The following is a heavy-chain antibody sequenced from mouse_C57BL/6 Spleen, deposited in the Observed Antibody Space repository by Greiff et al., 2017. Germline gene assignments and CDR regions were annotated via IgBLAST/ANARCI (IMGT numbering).Heavy chain of an antibody. CDR3: ARSGYYGSRGGFAY. Sequence: QVQLKESGPELVKPGASVKLSCKASGYTFTSYDINWVKQRPGQGLEWIGWIYPRDGSTKYNETFKGKATLTVDTSSSTAYMELHSLTSEDSAVYFCARSGYYGSRGGFAYWGQGTLVTVSA. J-gene: IGHJ3*01. CDR2: IYPRDGST. D-gene: IGHD1-1*01. V-gene: IGHV1-85*01. CDR1: GYTFTSYD.